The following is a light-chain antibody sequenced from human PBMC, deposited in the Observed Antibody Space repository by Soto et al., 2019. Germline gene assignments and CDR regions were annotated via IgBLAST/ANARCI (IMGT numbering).Light chain of an antibody. CDR1: QSVSSNY. J-gene: IGKJ1*01. V-gene: IGKV3-20*01. CDR3: QQYNNWPRT. CDR2: GAS. Sequence: EIVLTQSPGTLSLSPGQRATLSCRASQSVSSNYLAWYQQKPGQAPRLLIYGASSRATGIPDRFSGSGSGTDFTLTISSLQSEDSAVYFCQQYNNWPRTFGQETKVDIK.